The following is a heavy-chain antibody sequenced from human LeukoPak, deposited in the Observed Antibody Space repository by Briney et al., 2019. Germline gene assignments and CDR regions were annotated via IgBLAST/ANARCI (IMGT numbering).Heavy chain of an antibody. D-gene: IGHD3-22*01. CDR2: IYPGDSDT. Sequence: GESLKISCKGSGYSFTSYWIGWVRQLPGKGLEWMGMIYPGDSDTRYNPSFQGQVTISADRSINTAYLQWSSLKASDTAIYYCARRDDTSLGFDPWGQGTLVTVSS. CDR1: GYSFTSYW. CDR3: ARRDDTSLGFDP. J-gene: IGHJ5*02. V-gene: IGHV5-51*01.